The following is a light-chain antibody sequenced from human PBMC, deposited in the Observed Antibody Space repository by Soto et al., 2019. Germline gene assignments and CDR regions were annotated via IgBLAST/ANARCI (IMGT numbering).Light chain of an antibody. CDR1: QSLFHSNGYNY. CDR3: VQALETPS. V-gene: IGKV2-28*01. Sequence: EIVMTQSPLSLSVTPGEPAYISCRSSQSLFHSNGYNYLDWYLQKPGQSPHLLIYLASNRASGVPDRFSGSGSGTDFTLKISRVEAEDVGVYYCVQALETPSFGQGTRLEIK. CDR2: LAS. J-gene: IGKJ5*01.